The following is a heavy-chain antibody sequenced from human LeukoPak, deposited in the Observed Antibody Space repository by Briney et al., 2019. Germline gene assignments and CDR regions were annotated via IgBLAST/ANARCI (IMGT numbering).Heavy chain of an antibody. CDR2: INSDGSST. D-gene: IGHD3-22*01. CDR3: SLDSSGGYYYYGMDV. J-gene: IGHJ6*02. CDR1: GFTFSSYA. Sequence: GGSLRLSCTASGFTFSSYAMSWVRQAPGKGLVWVSRINSDGSSTSYADSVKGRFTISRDNAKNTLYLQMNSLRAEDTAVYYCSLDSSGGYYYYGMDVWGQGTTVTVSS. V-gene: IGHV3-74*01.